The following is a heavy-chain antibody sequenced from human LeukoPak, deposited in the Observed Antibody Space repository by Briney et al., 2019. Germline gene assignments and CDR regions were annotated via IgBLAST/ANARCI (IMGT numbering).Heavy chain of an antibody. CDR2: INPNSGGT. J-gene: IGHJ4*02. CDR1: GYTFTGYY. D-gene: IGHD6-13*01. Sequence: VASVKVSCKASGYTFTGYYMHWVRQAPGQGLEWMGWINPNSGGTNYAQKFQGRVTMTRDTSISTAYMELSRLRSDDTAVYYCAREYSLAGYSSSFDYWGQGTLVTVSS. CDR3: AREYSLAGYSSSFDY. V-gene: IGHV1-2*02.